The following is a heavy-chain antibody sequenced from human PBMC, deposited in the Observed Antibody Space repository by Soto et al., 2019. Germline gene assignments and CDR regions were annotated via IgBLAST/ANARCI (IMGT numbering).Heavy chain of an antibody. V-gene: IGHV4-30-4*01. CDR3: VRSRQMESGNDYGLDV. CDR1: GVSLNTADTW. Sequence: QVQLQESGSGLVKPSQSLSLTCTVSGVSLNTADTWWSWIRQSPGKGLECIGYYHSGVSTYYDASFRSRVIISADTSNSQFSLKLSSVTVADTAVYFCVRSRQMESGNDYGLDVWGQGTTVTVSS. CDR2: YHSGVST. D-gene: IGHD1-1*01. J-gene: IGHJ6*02.